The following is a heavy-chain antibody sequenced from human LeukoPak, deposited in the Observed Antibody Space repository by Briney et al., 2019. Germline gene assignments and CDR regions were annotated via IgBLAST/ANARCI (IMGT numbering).Heavy chain of an antibody. CDR1: GFTVSSNY. V-gene: IGHV3-23*01. J-gene: IGHJ4*02. Sequence: GGSLRLSCAASGFTVSSNYTSWVRQAPGKGLEGVSAISGSGGSTYYADSVKGRFTISRDNSKNTLYLQMNSLRAEDTAVYYCAKEQLRITIFGVSDYWGQGTLVTVSS. CDR2: ISGSGGST. CDR3: AKEQLRITIFGVSDY. D-gene: IGHD3-3*01.